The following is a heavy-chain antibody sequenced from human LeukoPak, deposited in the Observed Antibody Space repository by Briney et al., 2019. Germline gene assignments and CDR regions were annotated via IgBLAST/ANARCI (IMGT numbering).Heavy chain of an antibody. V-gene: IGHV3-74*01. J-gene: IGHJ5*02. CDR2: INSDGSST. CDR3: ARGRAAAGKEDNWFDP. CDR1: GFTFSSYW. Sequence: GGSLRLSCAASGFTFSSYWMHWVRQAPGKGLVWVSRINSDGSSTSYADSVKGRFTISRDNAKNTLYLQMNSLRAEDTAVYYCARGRAAAGKEDNWFDPWGQGTLVTVSS. D-gene: IGHD6-13*01.